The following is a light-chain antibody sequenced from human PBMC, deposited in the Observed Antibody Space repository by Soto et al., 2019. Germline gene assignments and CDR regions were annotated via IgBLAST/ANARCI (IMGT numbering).Light chain of an antibody. CDR3: SSYTSSHTCV. V-gene: IGLV2-14*01. CDR1: SSDVGGYNY. CDR2: DVN. Sequence: QSALTQPAPVSGSPGQSITIPCPGTSSDVGGYNYVSWHQQHPGKAPKLMIFDVNNRPSGVSNRFSGSKSGNTASLTISGLQAEDEADYYCSSYTSSHTCVFGTGTKLTVL. J-gene: IGLJ1*01.